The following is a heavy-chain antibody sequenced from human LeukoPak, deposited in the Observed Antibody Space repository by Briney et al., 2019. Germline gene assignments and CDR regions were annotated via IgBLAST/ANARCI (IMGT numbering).Heavy chain of an antibody. CDR2: ISGGGGST. D-gene: IGHD2-21*01. Sequence: GGSLRLSCAASGFTFSNYAMNWVRQAPGKGLEWVSGISGGGGSTYYADSVKGRFTISRDNSKNTLYLQVNSLRAEDTAVYFCARRNPYYYFDYWGQGTLVTVSS. CDR3: ARRNPYYYFDY. V-gene: IGHV3-23*01. CDR1: GFTFSNYA. J-gene: IGHJ4*02.